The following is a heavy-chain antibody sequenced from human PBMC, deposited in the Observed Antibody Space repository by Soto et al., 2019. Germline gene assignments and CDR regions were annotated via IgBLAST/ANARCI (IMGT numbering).Heavy chain of an antibody. CDR2: SSGSGGST. Sequence: EVQLLESGGGLVQPGGSLRLSCAAYGFTFSSYAMSWVRQAPGKGLKWVSASSGSGGSTYYADSVKGRFTISRDNSKNKLSLQMTSLRAENTAVYYCAKNRCCSISGPDSSGKGTMVPVFS. CDR3: AKNRCCSISGPDS. CDR1: GFTFSSYA. D-gene: IGHD2-2*01. J-gene: IGHJ4*02. V-gene: IGHV3-23*01.